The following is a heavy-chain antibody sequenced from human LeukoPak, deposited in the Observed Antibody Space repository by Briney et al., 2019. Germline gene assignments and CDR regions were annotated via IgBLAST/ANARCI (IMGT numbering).Heavy chain of an antibody. CDR1: GYTFTGYY. J-gene: IGHJ4*02. V-gene: IGHV1-2*02. CDR3: ARGAYSSGSYYFDH. CDR2: INPNSGDT. Sequence: ASVKVSCKTSGYTFTGYYIHWVRQAPGQGLEWMGWINPNSGDTNYAQKFQGRVSMTGDTSISTAYMELSRLRSDDTAVYYCARGAYSSGSYYFDHWGQGTLVTVSS. D-gene: IGHD6-19*01.